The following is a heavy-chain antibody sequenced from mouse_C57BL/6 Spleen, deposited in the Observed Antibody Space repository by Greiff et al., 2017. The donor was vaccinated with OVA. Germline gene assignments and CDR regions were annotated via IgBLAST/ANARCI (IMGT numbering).Heavy chain of an antibody. CDR1: GFTFSSYG. CDR2: ISSGGSYT. D-gene: IGHD1-1*01. J-gene: IGHJ4*01. CDR3: ARNDYGSSFYAMDY. Sequence: EVQLVESGGDLVKPGGSLKLSCAASGFTFSSYGMSWVRQTPDKRLEWVATISSGGSYTYYPDSVKGRFTISRDNAKNTLYLQMSSLKSEDTAMYYCARNDYGSSFYAMDYWGQGTSVTVSS. V-gene: IGHV5-6*01.